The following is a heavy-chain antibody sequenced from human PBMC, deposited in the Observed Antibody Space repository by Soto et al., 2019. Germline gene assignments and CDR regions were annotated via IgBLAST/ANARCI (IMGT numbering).Heavy chain of an antibody. J-gene: IGHJ4*02. CDR2: ISGSGGST. Sequence: EVQLLESGGGLVQPGGPLRLSCAASGFTFSSYAMSWVRQAPGKGLEWVSAISGSGGSTYYADSVKGRFTISRDNSKNTLYLQMNSLRAEDTAVYYCAKNPAGSSSWYLLYDYWGQGTLVTVSS. CDR1: GFTFSSYA. CDR3: AKNPAGSSSWYLLYDY. V-gene: IGHV3-23*01. D-gene: IGHD6-13*01.